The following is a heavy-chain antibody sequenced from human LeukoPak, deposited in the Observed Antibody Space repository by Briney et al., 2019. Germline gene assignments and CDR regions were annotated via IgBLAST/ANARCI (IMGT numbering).Heavy chain of an antibody. Sequence: SETLSLTCTVSGGSISSYYWSWIRQPAGKGLEWIGRIYTSGSTNYNPSLKGRVTMSVDTSKNQFSLKLSSVTAADTAVYYCARASSTYSSSWYNWFDPWGQGTLVTVSS. D-gene: IGHD6-13*01. CDR3: ARASSTYSSSWYNWFDP. J-gene: IGHJ5*02. CDR1: GGSISSYY. CDR2: IYTSGST. V-gene: IGHV4-4*07.